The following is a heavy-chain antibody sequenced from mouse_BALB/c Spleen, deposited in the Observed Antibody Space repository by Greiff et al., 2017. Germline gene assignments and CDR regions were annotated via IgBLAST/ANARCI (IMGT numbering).Heavy chain of an antibody. Sequence: EVQGVESGPSLVKPSQTLSLTCSVTGDSITSGYWNWIRKFPGNKLEYMGYISYSGSTYYNPSLKSRISITRDTSKNQYYLQLNSVTTEDTATYYCARSPLWLRQFHWYFDVWGAGTTVTVSS. CDR2: ISYSGST. D-gene: IGHD2-2*01. CDR3: ARSPLWLRQFHWYFDV. J-gene: IGHJ1*01. CDR1: GDSITSGY. V-gene: IGHV3-8*02.